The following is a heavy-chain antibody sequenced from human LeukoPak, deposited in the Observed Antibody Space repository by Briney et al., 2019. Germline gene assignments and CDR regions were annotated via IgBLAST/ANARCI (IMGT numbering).Heavy chain of an antibody. CDR1: GGSISSTSYY. D-gene: IGHD2-2*01. V-gene: IGHV4-39*01. CDR3: VRHPYQRLWLSWLDP. Sequence: PSETLSLTCTVSGGSISSTSYYLGWIRQPPGKGLEWIGSIYYRGSTYYNPSLKSRVTISVDTSKNQFSLKLSSVTAADTAVYSCVRHPYQRLWLSWLDPWGQGTLVTVSS. CDR2: IYYRGST. J-gene: IGHJ5*02.